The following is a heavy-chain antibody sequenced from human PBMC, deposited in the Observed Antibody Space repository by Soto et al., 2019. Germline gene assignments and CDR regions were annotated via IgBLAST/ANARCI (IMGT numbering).Heavy chain of an antibody. Sequence: SETLSLTCTVSGGSISSYYWSWIRQPPGKGLEWIGYIYSSGSTNYNPSLKSRVTISVDTSKNQYSLKLCSVTAADTAVYSCARHTTNSTGGSCSSEGTFDYWGQGTLVTVSS. D-gene: IGHD2-15*01. V-gene: IGHV4-59*08. CDR2: IYSSGST. CDR1: GGSISSYY. J-gene: IGHJ4*02. CDR3: ARHTTNSTGGSCSSEGTFDY.